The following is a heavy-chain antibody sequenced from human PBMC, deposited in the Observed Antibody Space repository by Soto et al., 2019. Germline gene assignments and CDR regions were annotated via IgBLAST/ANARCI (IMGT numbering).Heavy chain of an antibody. V-gene: IGHV3-48*02. D-gene: IGHD3-3*01. CDR1: GFTFSIYS. CDR3: ARDYDFWSGYHYYGMDV. CDR2: ISSSSSTI. J-gene: IGHJ6*02. Sequence: GGSLRLSCAASGFTFSIYSMNWVRQAPGKGLEWVSYISSSSSTIYYADSVKGRFTISRDNAKNSLYLQMNSLRDEDTAVYYCARDYDFWSGYHYYGMDVWGQGTTVTVSS.